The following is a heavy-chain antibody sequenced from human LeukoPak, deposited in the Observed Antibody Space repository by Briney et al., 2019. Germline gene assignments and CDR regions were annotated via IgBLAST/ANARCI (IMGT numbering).Heavy chain of an antibody. Sequence: GGSLRLSCAASGFTFSSYGMHWVRQAPGKGLEWVAVISYDGSNKYYADSVKGRFTISRDNSKNTLYLQMNSLRAEDTAVYYCAKDSESGYYGSGSYFDYWGQGTLGTVSS. J-gene: IGHJ4*02. CDR2: ISYDGSNK. CDR1: GFTFSSYG. CDR3: AKDSESGYYGSGSYFDY. D-gene: IGHD3-10*01. V-gene: IGHV3-30*18.